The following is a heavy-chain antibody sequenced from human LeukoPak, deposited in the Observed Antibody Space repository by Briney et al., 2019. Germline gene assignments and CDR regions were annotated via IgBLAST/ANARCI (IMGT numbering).Heavy chain of an antibody. J-gene: IGHJ5*02. CDR2: ISAYNGNT. CDR1: GGTFSSYA. Sequence: GASVKVSCKASGGTFSSYAISWVRQAPGQGLEWMGWISAYNGNTNYAQKLQGRVTMTTDTSTSTAYMELRSLRSDDTAVYYCARDLYSNRDGLDPWGQGTLVTVSS. V-gene: IGHV1-18*01. CDR3: ARDLYSNRDGLDP. D-gene: IGHD2-8*01.